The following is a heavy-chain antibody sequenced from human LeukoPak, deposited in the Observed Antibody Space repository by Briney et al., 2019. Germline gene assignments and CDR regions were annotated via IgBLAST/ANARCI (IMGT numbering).Heavy chain of an antibody. CDR3: AWRRGDGWDGPYFDY. D-gene: IGHD5-24*01. V-gene: IGHV4-39*01. CDR1: GGSISSSSYY. Sequence: PSETLSLTCTVSGGSISSSSYYWGWIRQPPGKGLEWIGSIYYSGSTYYNPSLKSRVTISVDTSKNQFSLKLSSVSAADTAVYYCAWRRGDGWDGPYFDYWGQGTLVTVSS. CDR2: IYYSGST. J-gene: IGHJ4*02.